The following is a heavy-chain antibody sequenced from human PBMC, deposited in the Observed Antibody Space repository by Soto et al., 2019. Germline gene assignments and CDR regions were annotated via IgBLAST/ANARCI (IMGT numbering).Heavy chain of an antibody. Sequence: SETLSLTCTVPGDAFASDDYYWSWIRQAPGKGPEWIGYIYYSGNTYYNPSLKSRVFISVDTSKNQFSLKLSSVTAADTAVYYCARDSDYWSQGTLVTVSS. CDR2: IYYSGNT. V-gene: IGHV4-30-4*01. CDR3: ARDSDY. CDR1: GDAFASDDYY. J-gene: IGHJ4*02.